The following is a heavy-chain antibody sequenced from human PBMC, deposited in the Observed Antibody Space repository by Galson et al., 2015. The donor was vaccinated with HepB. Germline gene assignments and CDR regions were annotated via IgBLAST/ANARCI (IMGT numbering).Heavy chain of an antibody. CDR1: GYTFSTYS. Sequence: SVKVSCKASGYTFSTYSITWVRQAPGQGLEWMGWISPYNRNINYAQKFQDRVTMTTDTSTSTALMELRSLRSDDMAVYYCARGALVVVVGATQNNWFGPWGQGTLVTVSS. V-gene: IGHV1-18*03. D-gene: IGHD2-15*01. CDR3: ARGALVVVVGATQNNWFGP. CDR2: ISPYNRNI. J-gene: IGHJ5*02.